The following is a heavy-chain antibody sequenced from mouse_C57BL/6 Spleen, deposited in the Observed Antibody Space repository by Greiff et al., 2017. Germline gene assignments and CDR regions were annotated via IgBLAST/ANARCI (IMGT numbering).Heavy chain of an antibody. CDR1: GYTFTSYW. V-gene: IGHV1-53*01. Sequence: VQLQQSGTELVKPGASVKLSCKASGYTFTSYWMHWVKQRPGQGLEWIGNINPSNGGTNYNEKFKSKATLTVDKSSSTAYMQLSSLTSEDSAVYYCARGGTVVSNYYAMDYWGQGTSVTVSS. D-gene: IGHD1-1*01. CDR2: INPSNGGT. J-gene: IGHJ4*01. CDR3: ARGGTVVSNYYAMDY.